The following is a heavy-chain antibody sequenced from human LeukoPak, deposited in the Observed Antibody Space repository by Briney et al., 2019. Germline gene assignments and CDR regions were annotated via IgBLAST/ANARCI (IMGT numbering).Heavy chain of an antibody. CDR2: ISGSGGST. J-gene: IGHJ1*01. Sequence: GGSLRLSCAASGFTFSSYAMSWVRQAPGKGPEWVSAISGSGGSTYFADSVKGRFTISRDNSKNTLYLQVNSLRAEDTAVYYCASVHCSGGSCYSGYEYFQHWGQGTLVTISS. CDR3: ASVHCSGGSCYSGYEYFQH. D-gene: IGHD2-15*01. V-gene: IGHV3-23*01. CDR1: GFTFSSYA.